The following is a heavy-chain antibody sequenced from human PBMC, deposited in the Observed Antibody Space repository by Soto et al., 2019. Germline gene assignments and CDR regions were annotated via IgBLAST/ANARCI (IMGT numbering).Heavy chain of an antibody. Sequence: SETLSLTCTVSGATISSGNYYWIWIRQPPGKGLEWIGSMSYSGSTLDNPSLKSRVTISLDTSRNQFSLKLSSVTAADTAVYYCARVGGITWFDPWGQGTLVTVSS. V-gene: IGHV4-39*07. CDR2: MSYSGST. CDR1: GATISSGNYY. D-gene: IGHD3-16*01. CDR3: ARVGGITWFDP. J-gene: IGHJ5*02.